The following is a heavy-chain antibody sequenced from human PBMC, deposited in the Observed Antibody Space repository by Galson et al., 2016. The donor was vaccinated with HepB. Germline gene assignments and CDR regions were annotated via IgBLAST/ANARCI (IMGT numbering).Heavy chain of an antibody. CDR3: ARMGFIVTPARHYFYGMDV. V-gene: IGHV2-70*11. Sequence: PALVKPTQTLTLTCTFSGFSLETTAMCVSWIRQSPGKAPEWLARIDWDDGNYYNPSLKTRLTISKDTSINQVVLTMSNMDFLDTATYFCARMGFIVTPARHYFYGMDVWGQGTTVTVSS. CDR2: IDWDDGN. CDR1: GFSLETTAMC. D-gene: IGHD1-26*01. J-gene: IGHJ6*02.